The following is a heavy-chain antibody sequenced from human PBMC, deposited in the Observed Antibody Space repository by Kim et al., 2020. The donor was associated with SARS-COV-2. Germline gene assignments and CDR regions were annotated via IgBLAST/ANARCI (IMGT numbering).Heavy chain of an antibody. V-gene: IGHV4-31*03. D-gene: IGHD5-12*01. CDR1: GGSISSGGYY. J-gene: IGHJ4*02. CDR2: IYYSGST. Sequence: SETLSLTCTVSGGSISSGGYYWSWIRQHPGKGLEWIGYIYYSGSTYYNPSLKSRVTISVDTSKNQFSLKLSSVTAADTAVYYCAREGVGAVATSPYFDYWGQGTLVTVSS. CDR3: AREGVGAVATSPYFDY.